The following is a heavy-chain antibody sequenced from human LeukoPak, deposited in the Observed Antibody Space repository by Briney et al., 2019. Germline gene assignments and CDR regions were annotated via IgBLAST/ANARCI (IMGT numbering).Heavy chain of an antibody. J-gene: IGHJ3*02. V-gene: IGHV4-4*07. D-gene: IGHD3-10*01. Sequence: PSETLSLTCTVAGGSISSYYWSWIRQPAGKGLEWIWRIYTSGSTNYNPSLKSRATMSVDTSKNQFSLKLSSVTAADTAVYYCAREPPLGRGPGAFDIWGQGTMVTVSS. CDR1: GGSISSYY. CDR2: IYTSGST. CDR3: AREPPLGRGPGAFDI.